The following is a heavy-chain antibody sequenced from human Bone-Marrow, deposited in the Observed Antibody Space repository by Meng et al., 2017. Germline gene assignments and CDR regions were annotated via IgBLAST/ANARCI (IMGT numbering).Heavy chain of an antibody. V-gene: IGHV1-2*06. CDR3: ARDEDISAAGKLFSDY. D-gene: IGHD6-13*01. Sequence: VPLVASGAEVKKPGASGTVSCKASGSTFPDYWLHWVRRAPGQVLEWMGRINPKSGDTHYAQRFQGRVTMTGDTSISTAYMELSGLRSDDTAMYYCARDEDISAAGKLFSDYWGQGTLVTVSS. CDR1: GSTFPDYW. J-gene: IGHJ4*02. CDR2: INPKSGDT.